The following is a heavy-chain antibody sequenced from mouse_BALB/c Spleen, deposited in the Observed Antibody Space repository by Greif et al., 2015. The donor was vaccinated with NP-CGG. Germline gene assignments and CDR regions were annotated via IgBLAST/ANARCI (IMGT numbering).Heavy chain of an antibody. CDR1: GYAFSSYW. Sequence: QVTLKESGAELVRPGSSVKISCKASGYAFSSYWMNWVEQRPGQGLEWIGQIYPGDGDTNYNGKFKGKATLTADKSSSTAYMQLSSLTSEDSAVYFCARYDYDNYAMDYWGQGTSVTVSS. D-gene: IGHD2-4*01. CDR3: ARYDYDNYAMDY. V-gene: IGHV1-80*01. J-gene: IGHJ4*01. CDR2: IYPGDGDT.